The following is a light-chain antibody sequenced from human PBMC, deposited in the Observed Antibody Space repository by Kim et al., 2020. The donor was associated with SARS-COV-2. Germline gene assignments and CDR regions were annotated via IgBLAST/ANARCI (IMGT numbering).Light chain of an antibody. CDR2: DAS. Sequence: DIQMTQSPSTLSASVGDRVTITCRASQSISIWLAWYQQKPGKAPNLLIYDASNLESGVPSRFSGRGSGTEFTLTISSLQPDDFATYYCQEYKSNSWAFGQGTKLEIK. CDR1: QSISIW. CDR3: QEYKSNSWA. V-gene: IGKV1-5*01. J-gene: IGKJ1*01.